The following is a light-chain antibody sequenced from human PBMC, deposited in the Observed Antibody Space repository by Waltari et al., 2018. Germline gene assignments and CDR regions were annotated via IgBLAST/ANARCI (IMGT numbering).Light chain of an antibody. CDR1: TSDAGGYNY. V-gene: IGLV2-8*01. CDR3: NSYAGSHTWV. Sequence: QSALTQPPSASGSPGQSVTISCTGTTSDAGGYNYVSWYQQYPGKAPKLVIYEVTKRPSGVPDRFSGSKSGNTASLTVSGVQAEDEADYYCNSYAGSHTWVFGGGTKLTVL. CDR2: EVT. J-gene: IGLJ3*02.